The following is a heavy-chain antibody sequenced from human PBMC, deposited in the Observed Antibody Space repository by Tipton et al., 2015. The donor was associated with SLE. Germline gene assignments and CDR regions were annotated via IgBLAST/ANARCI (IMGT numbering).Heavy chain of an antibody. Sequence: LSLTCAVSGGSISSDNWWSWVRQPPGKGLAWAAVISYDGSNKDYADSVKGRVTISRDNTKNTLYLQMNSLRAEDTAVYYCARVGFSSGSYFFDYLGQGSLVTVSS. J-gene: IGHJ4*02. V-gene: IGHV3-30*03. CDR3: ARVGFSSGSYFFDY. CDR1: GGSISSDN. CDR2: ISYDGSNK. D-gene: IGHD6-19*01.